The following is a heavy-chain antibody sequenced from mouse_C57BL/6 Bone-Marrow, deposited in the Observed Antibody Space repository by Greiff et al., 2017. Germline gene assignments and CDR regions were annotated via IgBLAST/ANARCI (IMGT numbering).Heavy chain of an antibody. CDR3: ARYGNYSYYFDY. Sequence: EVMLVESGGGLVQPGGSLSLSCAASGFTFTDYYMSWVRQPPGKALEWLGFIRNKANGYTTEYSASVKGRFTISRDNSQSILYLQMNALRAENRATYYCARYGNYSYYFDYWGQGTTLTVSS. D-gene: IGHD2-1*01. CDR1: GFTFTDYY. CDR2: IRNKANGYTT. V-gene: IGHV7-3*01. J-gene: IGHJ2*01.